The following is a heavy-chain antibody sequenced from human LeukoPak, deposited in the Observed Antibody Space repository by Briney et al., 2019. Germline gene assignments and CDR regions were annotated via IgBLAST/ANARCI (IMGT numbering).Heavy chain of an antibody. CDR2: INTDGSST. J-gene: IGHJ4*02. Sequence: GGSLRLSCAASGFTFSSYWMHWVRQAPGKGLVWVSRINTDGSSTSYADSVKGRFTISRDNAKNSLYVQMNSLRAEDTAVYYCALNPDYYGSGSFDYWGQGTLVTVSS. D-gene: IGHD3-10*01. CDR1: GFTFSSYW. V-gene: IGHV3-74*01. CDR3: ALNPDYYGSGSFDY.